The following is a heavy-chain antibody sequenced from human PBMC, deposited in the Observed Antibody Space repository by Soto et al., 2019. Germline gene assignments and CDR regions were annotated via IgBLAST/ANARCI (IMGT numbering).Heavy chain of an antibody. D-gene: IGHD3-10*01. J-gene: IGHJ4*01. CDR2: MNPNSGNT. V-gene: IGHV1-8*01. Sequence: GASMNVSSKAPGYTFTSYDMNWVRQATGQGLEYLGWMNPNSGNTAYVQKFQGRVTITRDTSASTAYMELSSLTSEDTALYYCARDLWLGESFRYYFDYWAQGTLVTVSS. CDR1: GYTFTSYD. CDR3: ARDLWLGESFRYYFDY.